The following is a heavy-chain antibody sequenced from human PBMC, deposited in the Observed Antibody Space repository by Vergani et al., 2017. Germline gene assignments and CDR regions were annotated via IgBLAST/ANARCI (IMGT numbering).Heavy chain of an antibody. Sequence: QVQLVQSGAEVKKPGASVKVSCKASGYTFTSYAMHWVRQAPGQRLEWMGWINAGNGNTKYSQKFQGRVTITRDTSASTAYMELSSLRSEDTAVYYCARVLNGDYVWYFDLWGRGTLVTVSS. D-gene: IGHD4-17*01. CDR3: ARVLNGDYVWYFDL. CDR1: GYTFTSYA. V-gene: IGHV1-3*01. CDR2: INAGNGNT. J-gene: IGHJ2*01.